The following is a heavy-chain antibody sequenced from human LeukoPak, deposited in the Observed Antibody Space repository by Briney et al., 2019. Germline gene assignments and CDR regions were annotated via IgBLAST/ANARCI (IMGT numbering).Heavy chain of an antibody. J-gene: IGHJ4*02. D-gene: IGHD6-19*01. V-gene: IGHV1-46*01. CDR3: ARDPLSVAGTNYFDY. CDR1: GYTFTSYY. CDR2: INPSGGST. Sequence: ASVKVSCKASGYTFTSYYMHWVRQAPGQGLEWMRIINPSGGSTSYAQKFQGRVTMTRDTSTSTVYMELGSLRSEDTAVYYCARDPLSVAGTNYFDYWGQGTLVTVSS.